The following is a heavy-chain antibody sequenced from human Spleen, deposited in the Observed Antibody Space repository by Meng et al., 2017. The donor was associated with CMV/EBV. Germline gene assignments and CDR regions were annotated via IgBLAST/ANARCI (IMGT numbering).Heavy chain of an antibody. V-gene: IGHV3-21*01. CDR1: GFTFNSYS. Sequence: GGSLRLSCEASGFTFNSYSMNWVRQAPGKGLEWVSSISSSSNYIYYADSVKGRFTISRDNAKNSLFLQMNSLRAEDTAVYYCASTGGGWDDYWGQGTLVTVSS. CDR3: ASTGGGWDDY. CDR2: ISSSSNYI. D-gene: IGHD6-19*01. J-gene: IGHJ4*02.